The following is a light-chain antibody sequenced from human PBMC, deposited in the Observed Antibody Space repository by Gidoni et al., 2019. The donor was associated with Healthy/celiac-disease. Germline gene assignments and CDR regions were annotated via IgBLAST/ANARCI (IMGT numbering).Light chain of an antibody. J-gene: IGKJ3*01. V-gene: IGKV1-13*02. CDR3: QQFNSYPLFT. CDR2: DAS. Sequence: GGRVTITCRASQGISSALAWYQQKPGKAPKLLIYDASRLESGVPSRFSGSGSGTDFTLTISSLQPEDFATYYCQQFNSYPLFTFGPGTKVDIK. CDR1: QGISSA.